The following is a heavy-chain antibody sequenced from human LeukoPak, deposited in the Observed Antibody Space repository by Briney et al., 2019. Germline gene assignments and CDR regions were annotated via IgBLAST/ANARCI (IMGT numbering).Heavy chain of an antibody. D-gene: IGHD4-17*01. V-gene: IGHV3-7*01. CDR2: IKQDGSEK. Sequence: GGSLRLSCAASGFTFSSHWMSWVRQAPGKGLEWVANIKQDGSEKYYVDSVKGRFTISRDNAKNSLYLQMNSLRAEDTAVYYCARERGGDGDPQFVFDYWGQGTLVTVSS. CDR3: ARERGGDGDPQFVFDY. CDR1: GFTFSSHW. J-gene: IGHJ4*02.